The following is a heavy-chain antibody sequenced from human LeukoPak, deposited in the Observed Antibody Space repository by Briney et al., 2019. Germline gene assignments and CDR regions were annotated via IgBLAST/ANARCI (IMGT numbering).Heavy chain of an antibody. CDR2: FYYSGST. CDR1: GGSINSYY. V-gene: IGHV4-59*01. D-gene: IGHD3-22*01. CDR3: ARGIYYYDSSAYFYFDY. J-gene: IGHJ4*02. Sequence: PSETLSLTCTVSGGSINSYYWSWIRQPPGKGLEWIGYFYYSGSTTNPSLKSRVTISVDTSKNHFSLKLSSVTAADTAVYYCARGIYYYDSSAYFYFDYWGQGTLVTVSS.